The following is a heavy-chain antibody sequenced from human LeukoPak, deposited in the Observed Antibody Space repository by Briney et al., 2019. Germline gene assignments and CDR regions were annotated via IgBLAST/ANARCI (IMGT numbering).Heavy chain of an antibody. CDR1: GFTFSSYS. V-gene: IGHV3-21*01. Sequence: GGSLRLSCAASGFTFSSYSMNWVRQAPGKGLEWGSSISSSSSYIYYADSVKGRLTISRDNAKNSLYLQMNSLRAEDTAVYYCARDMIVVVMGDAFDIWGQGTMVTVSS. CDR3: ARDMIVVVMGDAFDI. D-gene: IGHD3-22*01. CDR2: ISSSSSYI. J-gene: IGHJ3*02.